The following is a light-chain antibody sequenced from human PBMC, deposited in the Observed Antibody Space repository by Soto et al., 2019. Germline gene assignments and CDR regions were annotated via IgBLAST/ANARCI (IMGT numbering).Light chain of an antibody. J-gene: IGKJ1*01. CDR1: QSISIN. CDR3: QQTSSFPRT. V-gene: IGKV3D-15*01. CDR2: GAS. Sequence: EVVMTQSPGTLSVSPGDRVTLSCRASQSISINLAWYQHKPGQAPRLLIHGASTRATGVPARISGSGSGTDFTLTINNLEPEDFAIYFCQQTSSFPRTFGQGTKVDIK.